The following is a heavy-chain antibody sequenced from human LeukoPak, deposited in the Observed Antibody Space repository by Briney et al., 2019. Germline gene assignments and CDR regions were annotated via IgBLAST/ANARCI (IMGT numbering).Heavy chain of an antibody. CDR2: IYYSGST. J-gene: IGHJ4*02. CDR3: ARQSLLGYYFDY. Sequence: SETLSLTCTVSGGSISSSSYYWGWIRQPPGKGLEWIGSIYYSGSTYYNPSLKSRVTISVDTSKNQFSLKLSSVTAADTAVYYCARQSLLGYYFDYWGQGTLVTVSS. V-gene: IGHV4-39*01. D-gene: IGHD3-10*01. CDR1: GGSISSSSYY.